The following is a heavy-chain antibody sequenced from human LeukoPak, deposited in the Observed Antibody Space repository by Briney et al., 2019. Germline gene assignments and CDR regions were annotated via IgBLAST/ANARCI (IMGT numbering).Heavy chain of an antibody. CDR3: ATDNPRSSTSWSMDV. D-gene: IGHD2-2*01. J-gene: IGHJ6*03. CDR2: FDPEDGET. CDR1: GYTPTELS. V-gene: IGHV1-24*01. Sequence: ASVKVSCKVSGYTPTELSMHWVRQAPGKGLEWMGGFDPEDGETIYAQKFQGRVTMTEDTSTDTAYMELSSLRSEDTAVYYCATDNPRSSTSWSMDVWGKGTTVTVSS.